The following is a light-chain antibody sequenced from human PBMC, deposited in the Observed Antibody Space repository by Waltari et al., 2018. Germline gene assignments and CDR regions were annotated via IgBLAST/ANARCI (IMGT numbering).Light chain of an antibody. CDR3: QSYDNSLSGVI. Sequence: QSVLTQPPSVSAAPGQRVTISCTGSSPNIGAGYDVHWYQQLPGTAPKLLIYGNSNRPSGVPDRISGSKSGTSASLAITGLQAEDEADYYCQSYDNSLSGVIFGGGTKLTVL. V-gene: IGLV1-40*01. J-gene: IGLJ2*01. CDR2: GNS. CDR1: SPNIGAGYD.